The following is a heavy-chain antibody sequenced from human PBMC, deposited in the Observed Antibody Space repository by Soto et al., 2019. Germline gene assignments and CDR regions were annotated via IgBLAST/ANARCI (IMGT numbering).Heavy chain of an antibody. CDR2: ISSSSSYI. CDR3: ARVSTYYYDSSGYDAFDI. D-gene: IGHD3-22*01. CDR1: GFTFSSYS. V-gene: IGHV3-21*01. J-gene: IGHJ3*02. Sequence: PGGSLRLSCAASGFTFSSYSMNWVCQAPGKGLEWVSSISSSSSYIYYADSVKGRFTISRDNAKNSLYLQMNSLRAEDTAVYYCARVSTYYYDSSGYDAFDIWGQGTMVTVSS.